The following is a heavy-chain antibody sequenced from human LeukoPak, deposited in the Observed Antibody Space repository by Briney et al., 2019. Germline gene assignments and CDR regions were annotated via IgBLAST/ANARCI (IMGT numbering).Heavy chain of an antibody. CDR3: ASHKYCSSSSCYAFDI. CDR2: ISAYNGNT. J-gene: IGHJ3*02. D-gene: IGHD2-2*01. Sequence: ASVKVSCKASGYTFTSYGISWVRQAPGQGLEWMGWISAYNGNTNYAQKLQGRVTMTTDTSTSTAYMELRSLRSGDTAVYYCASHKYCSSSSCYAFDIWGQGTMVTVSS. V-gene: IGHV1-18*01. CDR1: GYTFTSYG.